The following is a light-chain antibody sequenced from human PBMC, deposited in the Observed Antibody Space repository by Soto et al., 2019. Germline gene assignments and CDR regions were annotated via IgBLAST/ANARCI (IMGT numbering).Light chain of an antibody. Sequence: IVLTQSPGTLSLSPGERATLSCRASQSVSSGYLVWYQQRPGQPPRLLIYGTSNRAAGIPDRFSGSGSGTDFTLTIYRPEPEDSAVYYCQQYGSSALTFGGGTKVEIK. V-gene: IGKV3-20*01. CDR2: GTS. J-gene: IGKJ4*01. CDR3: QQYGSSALT. CDR1: QSVSSGY.